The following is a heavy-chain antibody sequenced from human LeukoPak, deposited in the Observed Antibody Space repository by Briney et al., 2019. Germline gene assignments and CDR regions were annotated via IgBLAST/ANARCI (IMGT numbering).Heavy chain of an antibody. D-gene: IGHD5-18*01. V-gene: IGHV3-30*03. CDR3: ATGGGYRYGAPTYFYMDV. CDR1: GCTFSSYA. CDR2: ISYDGSRK. J-gene: IGHJ6*03. Sequence: GGSLRLSCAASGCTFSSYAMSWVRQAPGKGLEGGAVISYDGSRKYYAGSVNGRFTVSRDNSKNTLSLQMTSLRAEDTALSYCATGGGYRYGAPTYFYMDVWGKGTTVTVSS.